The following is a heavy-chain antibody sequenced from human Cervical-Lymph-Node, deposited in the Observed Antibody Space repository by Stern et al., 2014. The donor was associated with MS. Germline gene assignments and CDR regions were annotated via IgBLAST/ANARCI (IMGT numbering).Heavy chain of an antibody. D-gene: IGHD2-2*01. CDR3: ATHAPGVVPAALDY. V-gene: IGHV2-5*02. J-gene: IGHJ4*02. CDR1: GFSLSTSGVG. CDR2: IYWDDSK. Sequence: QVPLRESGPTLVKPTQTLTLTCTFSGFSLSTSGVGVGWLRQPPGHALEWLAFIYWDDSKRYSPSLKNRLTITKDTSKNQVVLTMNNMDPVDTATFYCATHAPGVVPAALDYWGQGTLVTVS.